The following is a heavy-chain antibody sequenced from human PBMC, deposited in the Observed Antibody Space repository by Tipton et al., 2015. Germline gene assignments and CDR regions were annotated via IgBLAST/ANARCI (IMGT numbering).Heavy chain of an antibody. Sequence: TLSLTCSVSSDSISKYYWSWIRQPPGKELEWIGYIQYSGSTNYNPSLKSRITISVDTSKTHFSLKMSSMTASDTAGYYCARARGRHGGLFDSWGQGILVTVSS. CDR1: SDSISKYY. J-gene: IGHJ4*02. D-gene: IGHD4-23*01. CDR3: ARARGRHGGLFDS. CDR2: IQYSGST. V-gene: IGHV4-59*01.